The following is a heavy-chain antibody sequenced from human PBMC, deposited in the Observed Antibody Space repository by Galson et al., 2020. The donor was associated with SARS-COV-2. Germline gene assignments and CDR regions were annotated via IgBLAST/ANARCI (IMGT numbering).Heavy chain of an antibody. J-gene: IGHJ6*02. CDR3: ARDLTGYCSRYRCCYGLDV. CDR1: GFMFSDYW. Sequence: GESLKISCAASGFMFSDYWMHWVRQAPGKGLEWVSRFSGDGSRATYADSVKGRFTISRDNAKSTMYLQMNSLRAEDTAVYFCARDLTGYCSRYRCCYGLDVWGQGTTVTVSS. CDR2: FSGDGSRA. V-gene: IGHV3-74*03. D-gene: IGHD2-2*01.